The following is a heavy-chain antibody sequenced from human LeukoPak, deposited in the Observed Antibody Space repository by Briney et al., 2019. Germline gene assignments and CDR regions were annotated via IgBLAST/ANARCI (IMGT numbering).Heavy chain of an antibody. CDR2: ISSSSSTI. CDR1: GFTFSSYS. V-gene: IGHV3-48*04. D-gene: IGHD3-10*01. J-gene: IGHJ4*02. Sequence: HPGGSLRLSCAASGFTFSSYSMNWVRQAPGKGLEWVSYISSSSSTIYYADSVKGRFTISRDNAKNTLYLQMNSLRAEDTAVYYCANTYGSWGNFDTWGQGTLVTVSS. CDR3: ANTYGSWGNFDT.